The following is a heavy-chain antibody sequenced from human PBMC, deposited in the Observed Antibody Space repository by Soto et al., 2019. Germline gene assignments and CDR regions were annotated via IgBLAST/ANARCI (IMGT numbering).Heavy chain of an antibody. CDR1: GFTFGNYY. D-gene: IGHD5-12*01. V-gene: IGHV3-74*01. CDR2: INDDGTRT. J-gene: IGHJ4*02. CDR3: ARDKSGPADY. Sequence: GGSLRLSCAASGFTFGNYYMHWVRQVPGKGLVWVSRINDDGTRTNYADSVRGRFTISRDNAKNTVYLQMNSLRAEDTAVYYCARDKSGPADYWGQGTLVTVSS.